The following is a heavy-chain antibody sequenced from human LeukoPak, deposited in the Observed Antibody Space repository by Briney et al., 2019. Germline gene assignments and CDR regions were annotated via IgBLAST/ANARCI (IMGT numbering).Heavy chain of an antibody. CDR2: INHSGST. CDR1: GGSFSGYY. V-gene: IGHV4-34*01. J-gene: IGHJ5*02. D-gene: IGHD3-10*01. CDR3: ARGPPITMVRGVIITRWFDP. Sequence: PSETLSLTCAVYGGSFSGYYWSWIRQPPGKGLESIGEINHSGSTNYNPSLKSRVTISVDTSKNQFSLKLSSVTAADTAVYYCARGPPITMVRGVIITRWFDPWGQGTLVTVSS.